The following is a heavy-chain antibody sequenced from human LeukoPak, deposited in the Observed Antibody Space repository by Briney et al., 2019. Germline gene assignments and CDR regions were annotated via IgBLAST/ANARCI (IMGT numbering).Heavy chain of an antibody. CDR3: ARYAFAEDY. V-gene: IGHV1-2*02. D-gene: IGHD3-10*01. Sequence: ASVTVSCKSSGYTFTDYYMHWVRQAPGQGLEWMGWFNPNSGGTNYAQKFQGRVTMTRDTSISTAYMELSRLRSDDTAVYYCARYAFAEDYWGQGTLVTVSS. J-gene: IGHJ4*02. CDR1: GYTFTDYY. CDR2: FNPNSGGT.